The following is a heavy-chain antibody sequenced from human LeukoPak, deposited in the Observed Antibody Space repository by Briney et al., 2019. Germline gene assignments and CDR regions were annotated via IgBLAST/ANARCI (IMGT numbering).Heavy chain of an antibody. V-gene: IGHV1-2*02. CDR2: INPNSGGT. J-gene: IGHJ4*02. CDR3: ARDREMATNRYYFDY. CDR1: GYTFTGYY. Sequence: ASVKVSCKSSGYTFTGYYMHWVRQAPGQGLGWMGWINPNSGGTNYAQKFQGRVTMTRDTSISTAYMELSRLRSDDTAVYYCARDREMATNRYYFDYWGQGTLVTVSS. D-gene: IGHD5-24*01.